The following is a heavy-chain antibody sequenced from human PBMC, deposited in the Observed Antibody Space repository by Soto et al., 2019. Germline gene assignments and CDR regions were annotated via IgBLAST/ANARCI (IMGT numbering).Heavy chain of an antibody. J-gene: IGHJ4*02. D-gene: IGHD7-27*01. V-gene: IGHV4-4*02. CDR3: ARKAWVRFDY. CDR2: VFHTGDT. CDR1: GGSISSSHW. Sequence: PSETLSLTCAVSGGSISSSHWWGWVRQPPGKGLEWIGEVFHTGDTYFNPSLRSRVAMSVDKSTNEFSLKVTSVTAADTAIYYCARKAWVRFDYWGQGALVTVSS.